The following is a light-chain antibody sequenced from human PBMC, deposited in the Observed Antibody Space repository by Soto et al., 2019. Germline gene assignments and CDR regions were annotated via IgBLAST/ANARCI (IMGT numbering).Light chain of an antibody. CDR1: QSISTY. CDR3: QQSYSTPPGT. Sequence: DIQMTRSPSSLSASVGDRVTITRLASQSISTYLIWYQQKPGEAPKLLIYATSSLQSGVPSRFSGSGSGTDFTLTISSLQPEDFATYYCQQSYSTPPGTFGQGTKVDIK. J-gene: IGKJ1*01. V-gene: IGKV1-39*01. CDR2: ATS.